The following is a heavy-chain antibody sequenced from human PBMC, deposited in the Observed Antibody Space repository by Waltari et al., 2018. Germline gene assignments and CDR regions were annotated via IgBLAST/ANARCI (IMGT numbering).Heavy chain of an antibody. D-gene: IGHD3-10*01. V-gene: IGHV5-51*03. CDR1: GYSFPTYW. CDR3: ARATGVNWFAP. Sequence: EVQLVQSGAVIGRPGESLKISCKGSGYSFPTYWIGWVRQMPGKGLEWMGFIYPDDSDTRYSPSFQGQVTISVDKSINTAYLQWSSLKASDTAMYYCARATGVNWFAPWGQGTLVTVSS. J-gene: IGHJ5*02. CDR2: IYPDDSDT.